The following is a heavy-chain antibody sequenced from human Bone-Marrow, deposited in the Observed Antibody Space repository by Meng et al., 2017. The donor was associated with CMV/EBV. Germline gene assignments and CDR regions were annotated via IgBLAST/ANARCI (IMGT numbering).Heavy chain of an antibody. CDR1: TFTFNSYV. CDR3: ARDFPDTANIGHSNFYGWDV. D-gene: IGHD4-23*01. J-gene: IGHJ6*02. V-gene: IGHV3-53*01. CDR2: IYSGGGT. Sequence: GESLKISCAASTFTFNSYVMSWVRQAPGKGLEWVAVIYSGGGTNHADSVKGRFTIFRDNSRNLLHLQMSSLRVEDTAVYFCARDFPDTANIGHSNFYGWDVWGQGTTVTVSS.